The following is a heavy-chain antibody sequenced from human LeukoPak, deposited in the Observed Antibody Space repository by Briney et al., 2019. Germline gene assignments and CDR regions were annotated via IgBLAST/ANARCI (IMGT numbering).Heavy chain of an antibody. CDR1: GFTFRSHT. CDR2: ISSNAAYI. Sequence: GGFLRLSCAASGFTFRSHTMNWVRQAPGKGLEWVSSISSNAAYIYYADSLKGRFTISRDNAKNSLYLQMNSLRAEDTAVYYCARDKHLGRSGELDYWGQGTLVTVSS. J-gene: IGHJ4*02. D-gene: IGHD6-19*01. CDR3: ARDKHLGRSGELDY. V-gene: IGHV3-21*01.